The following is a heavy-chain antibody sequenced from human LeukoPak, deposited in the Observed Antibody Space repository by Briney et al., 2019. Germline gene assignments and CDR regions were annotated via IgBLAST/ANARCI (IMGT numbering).Heavy chain of an antibody. CDR2: IYFTGIT. CDR1: GGSISSDY. J-gene: IGHJ4*02. Sequence: SETLSLTCTVSGGSISSDYWSWIRQPPGRGLEWIGYIYFTGITNSNPSLKRRVTISVDTSKNQFSLTLSSVTAADTAVYYCARVSGYYSIDSWGQGTLVTVSS. CDR3: ARVSGYYSIDS. V-gene: IGHV4-59*01. D-gene: IGHD3-22*01.